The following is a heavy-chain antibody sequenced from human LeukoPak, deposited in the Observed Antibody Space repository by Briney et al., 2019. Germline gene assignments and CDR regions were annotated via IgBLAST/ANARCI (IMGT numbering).Heavy chain of an antibody. CDR3: ARSSLDSSGRKYFQH. Sequence: SETLSLTSTVSGGSISSYYWSWIRQPPGKGLEWIGYIYYSGGTNYNPSLKSRVTISVDTSKTQFSLNLRSVTAADTAVYYCARSSLDSSGRKYFQHWGHGALVTVSS. J-gene: IGHJ1*01. CDR1: GGSISSYY. CDR2: IYYSGGT. V-gene: IGHV4-59*01. D-gene: IGHD3-22*01.